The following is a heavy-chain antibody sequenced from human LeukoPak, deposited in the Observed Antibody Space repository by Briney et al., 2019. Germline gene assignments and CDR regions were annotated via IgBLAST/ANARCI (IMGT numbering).Heavy chain of an antibody. D-gene: IGHD3-3*01. CDR3: ARILYDFWSGYYIDY. CDR2: IYTSGST. Sequence: PSETLSLTCTVSGGSISSYYWSWLRQPAGKGLEWIGRIYTSGSTNYNPSLKSRVTMSVDTSKNQFSLKLSSVTAADTAVYYCARILYDFWSGYYIDYWGQGTLVTVSS. V-gene: IGHV4-4*07. J-gene: IGHJ4*02. CDR1: GGSISSYY.